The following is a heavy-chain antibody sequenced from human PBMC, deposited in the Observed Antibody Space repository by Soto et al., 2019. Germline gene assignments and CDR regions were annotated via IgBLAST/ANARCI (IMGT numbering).Heavy chain of an antibody. D-gene: IGHD5-12*01. CDR3: ARGGRWLQSRLVY. Sequence: SETLSLTCAVYGGSFSGYYWSWIRQPPGKGLEWIGEINHSGSTNYNPSLKSRVTISVDTSKNQFSLKLSSVTAADTAVYYCARGGRWLQSRLVYWGQGTLVTVSS. J-gene: IGHJ4*02. V-gene: IGHV4-34*01. CDR1: GGSFSGYY. CDR2: INHSGST.